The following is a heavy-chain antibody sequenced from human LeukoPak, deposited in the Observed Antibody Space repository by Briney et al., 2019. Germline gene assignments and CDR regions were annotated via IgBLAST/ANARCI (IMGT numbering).Heavy chain of an antibody. CDR1: GFTFSSYA. D-gene: IGHD2-2*02. V-gene: IGHV3-30-3*01. CDR2: ISYDGSNK. Sequence: GGSLRLSCAASGFTFSSYAMHWGRQAPGKGVEWVAVISYDGSNKYYADSVKGRFTISRDNSKNTLYLQMNSLRAEDTAVYYSAVIVVVPAAIWFNYWGQGTLVTVSS. J-gene: IGHJ4*02. CDR3: AVIVVVPAAIWFNY.